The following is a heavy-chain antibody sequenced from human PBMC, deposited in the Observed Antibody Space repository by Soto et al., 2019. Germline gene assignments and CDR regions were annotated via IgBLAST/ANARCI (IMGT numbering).Heavy chain of an antibody. CDR2: ISYDGSNK. J-gene: IGHJ4*02. V-gene: IGHV3-30*18. CDR3: AKESSSGWYSYYFDY. D-gene: IGHD6-19*01. CDR1: GFTFSSYG. Sequence: GGSLRLSCAASGFTFSSYGMHWVRQAPGKGLEWVAVISYDGSNKYYADSVKGRFTISRDNSKNTLYLQMNSLRAEDTAVYYCAKESSSGWYSYYFDYWGQGTLVTVSS.